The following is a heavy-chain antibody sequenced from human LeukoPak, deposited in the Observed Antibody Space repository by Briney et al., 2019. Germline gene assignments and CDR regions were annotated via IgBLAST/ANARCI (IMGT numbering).Heavy chain of an antibody. CDR2: IYYSGST. J-gene: IGHJ4*02. V-gene: IGHV4-59*08. Sequence: PSETLSLTCTVSGGSISSYYWSWIRQPPGKGLEWIGYIYYSGSTNYNPSLKSRVTISVDTSKNQFSLKLSSVTAADTAVYYCARRGHPMVRGVRATFDYWGQGTLVTVSS. CDR1: GGSISSYY. CDR3: ARRGHPMVRGVRATFDY. D-gene: IGHD3-10*01.